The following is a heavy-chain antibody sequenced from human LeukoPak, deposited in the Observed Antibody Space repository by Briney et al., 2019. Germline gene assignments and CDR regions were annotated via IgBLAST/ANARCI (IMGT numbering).Heavy chain of an antibody. CDR2: ISGSGSTI. V-gene: IGHV3-48*03. D-gene: IGHD6-13*01. J-gene: IGHJ5*02. CDR1: GFTFSSYE. CDR3: ARGARPDSSSWYGQCWFDP. Sequence: GGSLRLSCAASGFTFSSYEMNWVRQAPGKGLEWVSYISGSGSTIYYADSVKGRFTISRDNAKNSLYLQMNSLRAEDTAVYYCARGARPDSSSWYGQCWFDPWGQGTLVTVSS.